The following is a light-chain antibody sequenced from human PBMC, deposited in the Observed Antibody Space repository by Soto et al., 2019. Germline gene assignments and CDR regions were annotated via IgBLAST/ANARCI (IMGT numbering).Light chain of an antibody. CDR2: GES. J-gene: IGKJ5*01. CDR1: QSVSNN. CDR3: QQYNNWLPIT. V-gene: IGKV3-15*01. Sequence: EIVMTQSPATLSVSPGERATLSCRASQSVSNNLAWYQQKPGQAPRLLIYGESTRATGIPARFSGSGSGTEFTLTISSLRSEYFAVYDCQQYNNWLPITFGQGTRLEIK.